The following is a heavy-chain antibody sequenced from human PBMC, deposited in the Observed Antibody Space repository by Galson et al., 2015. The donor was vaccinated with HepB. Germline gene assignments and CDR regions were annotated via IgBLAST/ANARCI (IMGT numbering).Heavy chain of an antibody. Sequence: SVKVSCKASGYTFTSYDINWVRQATGQGLEWMGWMNPDSGNTGYAQKFQGRVTMTRNTSISTAYMELSSLRSEDTAVYYCARRRPPPCSGGSCYPPRDWFDPWGQGTLVTVSS. CDR3: ARRRPPPCSGGSCYPPRDWFDP. J-gene: IGHJ5*02. CDR2: MNPDSGNT. V-gene: IGHV1-8*01. D-gene: IGHD2-15*01. CDR1: GYTFTSYD.